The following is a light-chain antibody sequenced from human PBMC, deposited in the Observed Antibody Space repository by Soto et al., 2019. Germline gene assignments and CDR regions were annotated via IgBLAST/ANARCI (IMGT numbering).Light chain of an antibody. J-gene: IGKJ4*01. CDR3: QQRSNWPPEVT. V-gene: IGKV3-11*01. Sequence: EIVXTQSPXTXSXSPGERATLSCRASQSVSSYLXWYQQKPGQAPRLLIYDASNRATGIPARFSGSGSGTDFTLTISSLEPEDFAVYYCQQRSNWPPEVTFGGGTKVEIK. CDR2: DAS. CDR1: QSVSSY.